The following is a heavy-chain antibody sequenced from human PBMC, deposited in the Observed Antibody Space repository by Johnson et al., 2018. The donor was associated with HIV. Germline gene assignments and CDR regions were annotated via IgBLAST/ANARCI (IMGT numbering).Heavy chain of an antibody. CDR2: ISSSGRTI. Sequence: QVQLVESGGDLVKPGGSLRLSCAASGFIFSDYYMTWIRQAPGKGLESISYISSSGRTIYYADSVKGRFTMSRDNANKSLYLQMNSLRAEDTAVYYCAREEGTDILTRGDAFDIWGQGTMVTVSS. V-gene: IGHV3-11*04. D-gene: IGHD3-9*01. J-gene: IGHJ3*02. CDR1: GFIFSDYY. CDR3: AREEGTDILTRGDAFDI.